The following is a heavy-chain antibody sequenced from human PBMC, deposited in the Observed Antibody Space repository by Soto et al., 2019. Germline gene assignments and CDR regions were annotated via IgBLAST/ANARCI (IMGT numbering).Heavy chain of an antibody. J-gene: IGHJ5*02. V-gene: IGHV4-39*01. Sequence: SETLSLTCTVSGGSISSSSYYWGWIRQPPGKGLEWIGSIYYSGSTYYNQSLKSQVTISVDTSKNQFSLKLSSVTAADTAVYYFARHSGTDYDILTGYYNNWFDPWGQGTQVTVSS. CDR3: ARHSGTDYDILTGYYNNWFDP. D-gene: IGHD3-9*01. CDR1: GGSISSSSYY. CDR2: IYYSGST.